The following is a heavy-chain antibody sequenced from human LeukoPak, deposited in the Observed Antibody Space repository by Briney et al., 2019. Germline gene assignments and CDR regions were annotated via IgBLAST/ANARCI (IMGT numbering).Heavy chain of an antibody. D-gene: IGHD3-9*01. CDR3: AKDSDYDILTGYYNPFDY. J-gene: IGHJ4*02. Sequence: QPGGSLRLSCAASGFTFSSYGMHWVRQAPGKGLEWVAFIRYDGSNKYYADSVKGRFIISRDSSKNTLYLQMNSLRAEDTAVYYCAKDSDYDILTGYYNPFDYWGQGTLVTVSS. V-gene: IGHV3-30*02. CDR2: IRYDGSNK. CDR1: GFTFSSYG.